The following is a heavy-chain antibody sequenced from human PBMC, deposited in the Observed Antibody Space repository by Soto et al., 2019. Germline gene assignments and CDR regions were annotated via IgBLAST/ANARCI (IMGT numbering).Heavy chain of an antibody. D-gene: IGHD3-3*01. CDR1: GYTFTSYG. CDR2: ISAYNGNT. Sequence: GASVKVSCKASGYTFTSYGISWVRQAPGQGLEWMGWISAYNGNTNYAQKLQGRVTMTTDTSTSTAYMELRSLRSDDTAVYYCARDQRITIFGVVISPNRYYYYGMDVWGQGTTVTVSS. J-gene: IGHJ6*02. CDR3: ARDQRITIFGVVISPNRYYYYGMDV. V-gene: IGHV1-18*01.